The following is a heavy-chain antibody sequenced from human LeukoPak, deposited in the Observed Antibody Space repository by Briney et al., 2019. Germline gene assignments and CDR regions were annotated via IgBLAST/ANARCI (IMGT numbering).Heavy chain of an antibody. V-gene: IGHV4-34*01. D-gene: IGHD3-10*01. CDR2: INHSGST. CDR1: GGSFSGYY. CDR3: ARQGPRYYGSGSYSPAYYFDY. J-gene: IGHJ4*02. Sequence: SETLSLTCAVYGGSFSGYYWSWIRQPPGKGLEWIGEINHSGSTNYNPSLKSRVTISVDTSKNQFSLKLSSVTAADTAVYYCARQGPRYYGSGSYSPAYYFDYWGQGTLVTVSS.